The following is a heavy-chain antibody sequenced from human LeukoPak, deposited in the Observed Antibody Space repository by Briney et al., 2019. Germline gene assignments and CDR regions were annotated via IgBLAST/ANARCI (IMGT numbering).Heavy chain of an antibody. CDR3: ARGGTYCTNGVCPSDFDY. CDR2: IYYSGST. Sequence: SETLSLTCTVSGGSISSYYWSWIRQPPGKGLEWIGYIYYSGSTNYNPSLKSRVTISVDTSKNQFSLKLSSVTAADTAVYYCARGGTYCTNGVCPSDFDYWGQGTLVTVSS. V-gene: IGHV4-59*12. D-gene: IGHD2-8*01. CDR1: GGSISSYY. J-gene: IGHJ4*02.